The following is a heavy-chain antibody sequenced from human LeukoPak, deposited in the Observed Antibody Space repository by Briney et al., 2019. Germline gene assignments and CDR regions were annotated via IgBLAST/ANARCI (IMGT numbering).Heavy chain of an antibody. CDR2: IGYDGTNE. CDR1: GFTFSSYG. D-gene: IGHD2-2*01. J-gene: IGHJ4*02. V-gene: IGHV3-33*01. CDR3: ARDFYCSRTSCYAPSFDY. Sequence: GRSLRLSCAASGFTFSSYGMHWVRQAPGKGLEWVALIGYDGTNEYYADSVKVRFTITRDNSKNTLYLQMKSLRAEDTAVYYCARDFYCSRTSCYAPSFDYWGQGTLVTASS.